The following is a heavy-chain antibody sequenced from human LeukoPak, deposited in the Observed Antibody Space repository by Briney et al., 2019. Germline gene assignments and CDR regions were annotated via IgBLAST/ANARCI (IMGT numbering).Heavy chain of an antibody. J-gene: IGHJ4*02. CDR1: GFTFSSYA. Sequence: GGPLRLSCAASGFTFSSYAMSWVRQAPGKGLEWVSAISGSGGSTYYADSVKGRFTISRDNSKNTLYLQMNSLRAADTAVYYCAKELGMIVVEGPIDYWGQGTLVTVSS. CDR2: ISGSGGST. CDR3: AKELGMIVVEGPIDY. V-gene: IGHV3-23*01. D-gene: IGHD3-22*01.